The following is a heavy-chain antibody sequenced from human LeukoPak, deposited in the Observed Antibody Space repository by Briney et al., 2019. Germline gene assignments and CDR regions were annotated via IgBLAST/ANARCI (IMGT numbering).Heavy chain of an antibody. Sequence: TSETLSLTCAVYGGSFTDYYWSWIRQPPGKGLEWIGEINHSGITHYNPSLKSRVTISADTSKNQFSLKLNSVTAADTAVYYCAKATYNAGAAAVVLKLVERTSYFDNWGQGILVTVSS. J-gene: IGHJ4*02. CDR2: INHSGIT. CDR1: GGSFTDYY. V-gene: IGHV4-34*01. CDR3: AKATYNAGAAAVVLKLVERTSYFDN. D-gene: IGHD3-10*01.